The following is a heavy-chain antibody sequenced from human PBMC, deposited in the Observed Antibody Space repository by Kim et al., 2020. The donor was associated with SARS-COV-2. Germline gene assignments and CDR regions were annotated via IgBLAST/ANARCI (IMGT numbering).Heavy chain of an antibody. CDR2: INHSGST. CDR3: ASLWSIAAAAGYGMDV. V-gene: IGHV4-34*01. J-gene: IGHJ6*02. Sequence: SETLSLTCAVYGGSFSGYYWSWIRQPPGKGLEWIGEINHSGSTNYNPSLKSRVTISVDTSKNQFSLKLSSVTAADTAVYYCASLWSIAAAAGYGMDVWGQGTTVTVSS. CDR1: GGSFSGYY. D-gene: IGHD6-13*01.